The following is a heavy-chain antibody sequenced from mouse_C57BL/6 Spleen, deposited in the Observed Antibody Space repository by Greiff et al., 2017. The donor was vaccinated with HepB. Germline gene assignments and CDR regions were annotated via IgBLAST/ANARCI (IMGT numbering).Heavy chain of an antibody. Sequence: QVQLKESGPGLVQPSQCLSITCTVSGFSFTSYGLHWVRQSPGKGLEWLGVIWSGGSTDYNAAFISRLSISKDNSKSQGFFKMNSLQADDAAIYYCARGHYGYAGNFDYWGQGTTLTVSS. D-gene: IGHD2-2*01. CDR3: ARGHYGYAGNFDY. CDR1: GFSFTSYG. CDR2: IWSGGST. J-gene: IGHJ2*01. V-gene: IGHV2-2*01.